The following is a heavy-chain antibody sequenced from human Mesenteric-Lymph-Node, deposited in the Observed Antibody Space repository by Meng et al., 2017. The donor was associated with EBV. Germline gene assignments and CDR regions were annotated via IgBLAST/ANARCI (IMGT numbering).Heavy chain of an antibody. V-gene: IGHV3-23*01. Sequence: EVQLLESGGDWGQPGGSLRLSCAAPGFTFSRHPMIWVRQAPGKGLQWVSSISSTGGGTYYADSVKGRFTVSRDNSRNTLFLQLNSLRVDDTAVYYCAKVFDLWGQGTLVTVSS. CDR3: AKVFDL. CDR1: GFTFSRHP. J-gene: IGHJ5*02. CDR2: ISSTGGGT.